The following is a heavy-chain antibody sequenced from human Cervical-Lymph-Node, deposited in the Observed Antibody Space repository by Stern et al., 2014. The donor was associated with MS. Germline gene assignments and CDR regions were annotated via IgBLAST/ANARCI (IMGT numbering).Heavy chain of an antibody. D-gene: IGHD2-2*02. Sequence: VQLVQSGAEVRKPGASVKVSCRASGYTFTSFGISWVRQAPGQGLEWMGWISGCNGDTKYTQNFQGVVILTADASTSTANMALTSLRSDDTAMYYCARGPYCSSASCYSNGYHVYGLDVWGQGTTVTVSS. V-gene: IGHV1-18*01. CDR2: ISGCNGDT. J-gene: IGHJ6*02. CDR3: ARGPYCSSASCYSNGYHVYGLDV. CDR1: GYTFTSFG.